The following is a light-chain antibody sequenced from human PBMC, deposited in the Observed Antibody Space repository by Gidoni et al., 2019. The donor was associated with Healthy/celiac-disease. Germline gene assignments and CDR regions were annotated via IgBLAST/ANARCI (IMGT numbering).Light chain of an antibody. CDR3: QQYNSYSPWT. V-gene: IGKV1-5*01. Sequence: DIQMTQSPYTLSASVGDRVTITCRASQSISSWLAWYQQKPGKAPKLLIYDASSLESGVPSRFSGSGSGTEFTLTISSLQPDDFATYYCQQYNSYSPWTFXQXTKVEIK. CDR1: QSISSW. CDR2: DAS. J-gene: IGKJ1*01.